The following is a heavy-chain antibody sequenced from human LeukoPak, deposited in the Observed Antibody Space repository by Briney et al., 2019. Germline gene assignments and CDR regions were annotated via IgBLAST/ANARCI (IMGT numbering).Heavy chain of an antibody. Sequence: SETLTLTCTVSGFTFSSSNSYWGWIPQPPGKGLEWIGSIYYSGNTYSNSSLKSQVCISIDTSKNQYSLKLSSVTAADTAVYYCASMNYDILAGYYIPQTFDYWGQGTLVSVSS. CDR2: IYYSGNT. CDR1: GFTFSSSNSY. V-gene: IGHV4-39*07. D-gene: IGHD3-9*01. CDR3: ASMNYDILAGYYIPQTFDY. J-gene: IGHJ4*02.